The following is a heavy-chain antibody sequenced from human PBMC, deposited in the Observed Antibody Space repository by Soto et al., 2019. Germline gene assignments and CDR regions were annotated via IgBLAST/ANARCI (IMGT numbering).Heavy chain of an antibody. Sequence: GGSLRLYCAASGFTFSSYAMHWVRQAPGKGLGWVAVISYDGSNKYYADSVKGRFTISRDNAKNTQYLQMNSLRAEDAAVYYCASGETYYWGQGPLLTVSS. D-gene: IGHD3-3*01. J-gene: IGHJ4*02. CDR1: GFTFSSYA. CDR3: ASGETYY. V-gene: IGHV3-30-3*01. CDR2: ISYDGSNK.